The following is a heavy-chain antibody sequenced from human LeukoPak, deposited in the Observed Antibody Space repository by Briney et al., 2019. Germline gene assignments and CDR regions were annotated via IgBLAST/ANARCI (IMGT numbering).Heavy chain of an antibody. CDR3: ARVLSSTSNWDFDY. CDR1: GYTFTGYY. CDR2: INPNSGGT. Sequence: ASVKVSCKASGYTFTGYYMHWVRQAPGQGLEWMGRINPNSGGTNYAQKFQGRVIMIRDTSISTAYMELSRLRSDDTAVYYCARVLSSTSNWDFDYWGQGTLVTVSS. D-gene: IGHD2-2*01. V-gene: IGHV1-2*06. J-gene: IGHJ4*02.